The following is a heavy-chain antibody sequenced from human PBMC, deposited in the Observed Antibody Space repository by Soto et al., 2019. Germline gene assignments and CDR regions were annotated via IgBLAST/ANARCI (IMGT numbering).Heavy chain of an antibody. CDR1: GFTFSSYA. CDR3: AKDDAMVVAATHDVY. CDR2: ISGSGGST. J-gene: IGHJ4*02. D-gene: IGHD2-15*01. V-gene: IGHV3-23*01. Sequence: EVQLLESGGGLVQPGGSLRLSCAASGFTFSSYAMSWVRQAPGKGLEWVSAISGSGGSTYYGDSVKGRFTISRDHSKNTLYLQRNSLRAEDTAVYYCAKDDAMVVAATHDVYWGQGTLVTVSS.